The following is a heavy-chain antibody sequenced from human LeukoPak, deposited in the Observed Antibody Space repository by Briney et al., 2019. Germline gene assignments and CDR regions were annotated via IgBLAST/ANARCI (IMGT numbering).Heavy chain of an antibody. J-gene: IGHJ5*02. V-gene: IGHV3-43*02. D-gene: IGHD2-2*01. CDR2: ISGDGGST. Sequence: GGSLRLSCAASGFTFDDYAMHWVRQAPGKGLEWVSLISGDGGSTYYADSVKGRFTISRDNSKNSLYLQMNSLRAEDMALYCCAKDSMGSTSPLGGFDPWGQGTLVTVSS. CDR1: GFTFDDYA. CDR3: AKDSMGSTSPLGGFDP.